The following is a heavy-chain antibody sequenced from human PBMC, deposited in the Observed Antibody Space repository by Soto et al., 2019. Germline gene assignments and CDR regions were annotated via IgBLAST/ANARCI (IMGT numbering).Heavy chain of an antibody. J-gene: IGHJ6*02. CDR2: IIPIFGPA. D-gene: IGHD1-26*01. CDR1: GGTFSSYA. Sequence: QVQLVQSGAEVKKPGSSVKVSCKASGGTFSSYAISWVRQAPGQGLEWMGVIIPIFGPADYAQKSQGRVTISAAESTSTGYMELSSLRSEDTAVYYCASHSGSSPEGRYYYGMDVWGQGTTVTVSS. V-gene: IGHV1-69*12. CDR3: ASHSGSSPEGRYYYGMDV.